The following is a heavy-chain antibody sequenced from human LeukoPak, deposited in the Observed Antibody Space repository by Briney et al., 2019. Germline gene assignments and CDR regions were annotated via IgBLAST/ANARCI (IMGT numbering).Heavy chain of an antibody. CDR1: GFTFSNFG. V-gene: IGHV3-48*04. CDR2: ISSSGSTI. CDR3: ARDRNYYDSSGYRRVDY. Sequence: GGSLRLSCAASGFTFSNFGMHWVRRAPGKGLEWISYISSSGSTIYYADSVKGRFTISRDNAKKSLYLQMNSLRAEDTAVYYCARDRNYYDSSGYRRVDYWGQGTLDTVSS. J-gene: IGHJ4*02. D-gene: IGHD3-22*01.